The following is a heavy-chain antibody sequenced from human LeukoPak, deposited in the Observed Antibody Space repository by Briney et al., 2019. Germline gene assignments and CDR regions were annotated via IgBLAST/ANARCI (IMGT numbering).Heavy chain of an antibody. V-gene: IGHV4-31*03. J-gene: IGHJ5*02. D-gene: IGHD2-2*02. Sequence: SQTLSLTCTVSGGSISSGGYYWSRIRQHPGKGLEWIGYIYYSGSTYYNPSLKSRVTISVDTSKNQFSLKLSSVTAADTAVYYCARDLSYCSSTSCYRFDPWGQGTLVTVSS. CDR1: GGSISSGGYY. CDR3: ARDLSYCSSTSCYRFDP. CDR2: IYYSGST.